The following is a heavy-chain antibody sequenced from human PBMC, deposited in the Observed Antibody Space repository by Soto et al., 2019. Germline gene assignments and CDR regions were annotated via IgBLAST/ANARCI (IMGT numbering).Heavy chain of an antibody. CDR2: TYYSGST. V-gene: IGHV4-31*03. CDR3: AREPLAHSYFDF. Sequence: PSETLSLTCTVSGGSISSGGYYWSWIRQHPGKGLEWIGYTYYSGSTYYNPSLKSRVTISVDTSKNQFSLKLTSVTAADSAVYFCAREPLAHSYFDFWGQGILVTVSS. J-gene: IGHJ4*02. CDR1: GGSISSGGYY.